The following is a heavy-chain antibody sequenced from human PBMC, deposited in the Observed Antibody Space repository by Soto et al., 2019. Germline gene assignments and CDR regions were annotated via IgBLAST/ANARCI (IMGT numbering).Heavy chain of an antibody. D-gene: IGHD1-7*01. CDR3: ARDNWNSY. V-gene: IGHV3-74*01. J-gene: IGHJ4*01. Sequence: EVQLVESGGGLVQPGGSVRLSCAACGFTFSSYWMHWVRQAPGKGLMWVSRIHNDGSTTRYADSVKGRFTISRDNAKNTLYLQMSSLRVEDTAVYYCARDNWNSYWGQGTLVTVSS. CDR1: GFTFSSYW. CDR2: IHNDGSTT.